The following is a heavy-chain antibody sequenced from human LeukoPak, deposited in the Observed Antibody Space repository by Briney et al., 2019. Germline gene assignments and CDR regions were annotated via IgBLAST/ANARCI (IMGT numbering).Heavy chain of an antibody. CDR3: TTVTGPPFDP. CDR2: ISGAGIST. J-gene: IGHJ5*02. Sequence: PGGSLRLSCAASGFTFSSYAMSWVRQTPGKGLEWVSAISGAGISTFYADSVKGRFTISRDDSKNTAYLQMNSLKTEDTAVYYCTTVTGPPFDPWGQGTLVTVSS. CDR1: GFTFSSYA. V-gene: IGHV3-23*01.